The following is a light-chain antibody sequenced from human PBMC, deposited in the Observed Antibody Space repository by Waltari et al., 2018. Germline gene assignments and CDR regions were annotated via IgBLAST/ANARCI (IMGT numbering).Light chain of an antibody. J-gene: IGLJ2*01. Sequence: QPELTHSPSASASLGASVKLTCILSSGHSSYAIAWHQQQPQKGPRYLMKLNSDGSHNKGDGIPDRFSGSSSGAERYLTISSLQSEDEADYYCQTWGTGTHVVFGGGTRLTVL. CDR2: LNSDGSH. CDR3: QTWGTGTHVV. CDR1: SGHSSYA. V-gene: IGLV4-69*01.